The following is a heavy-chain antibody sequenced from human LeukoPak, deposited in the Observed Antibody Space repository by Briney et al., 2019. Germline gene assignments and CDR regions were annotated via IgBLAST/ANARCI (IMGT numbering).Heavy chain of an antibody. CDR3: ARRGISQGYYMDV. D-gene: IGHD6-13*01. CDR2: IYYSGTT. Sequence: SETLSLTCRVSGASINSGSNYWGWIRQPPGKGLEWIGNIYYSGTTYYNPSLKSRVTISVDTSKNQFSLKLSSVTAADTAVFYCARRGISQGYYMDVWGKGTTVTISS. V-gene: IGHV4-39*01. J-gene: IGHJ6*03. CDR1: GASINSGSNY.